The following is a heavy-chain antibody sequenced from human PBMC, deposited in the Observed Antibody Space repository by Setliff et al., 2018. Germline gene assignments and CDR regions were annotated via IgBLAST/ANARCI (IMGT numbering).Heavy chain of an antibody. Sequence: LSLTCTVYGVSFSDYYWGWVRQSPGKGLDWIGEINHSGTTNYDPSLEGRISISVDTSKRQFSLKLTSVTAADTAVYYFRLAHCNTTSCEEALDFWSQGTLVTVSS. CDR2: INHSGTT. CDR3: RLAHCNTTSCEEALDF. J-gene: IGHJ4*02. D-gene: IGHD2-2*01. V-gene: IGHV4-34*01. CDR1: GVSFSDYY.